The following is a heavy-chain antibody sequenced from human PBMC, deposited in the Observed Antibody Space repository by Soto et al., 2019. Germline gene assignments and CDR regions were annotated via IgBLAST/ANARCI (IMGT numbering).Heavy chain of an antibody. J-gene: IGHJ3*02. Sequence: GGSLRLSCAASGFTFSSYGMHWVRQAPGKGLEWVAVIWYDGSNKYYADSVKGRFTISRDNSKNTLYLQMNSLRAEDTAVYYCVRAVAGRATFTAFDIWGQGTMVTVSS. CDR1: GFTFSSYG. D-gene: IGHD6-19*01. CDR3: VRAVAGRATFTAFDI. CDR2: IWYDGSNK. V-gene: IGHV3-33*01.